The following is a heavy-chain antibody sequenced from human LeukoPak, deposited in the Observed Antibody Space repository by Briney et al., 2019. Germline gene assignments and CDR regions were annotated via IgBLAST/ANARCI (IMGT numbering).Heavy chain of an antibody. J-gene: IGHJ6*03. CDR2: IYFSGRK. D-gene: IGHD6-13*01. Sequence: SETLSLTCPVSGGSISSYYWRWIRQPPGEGLESLGYIYFSGRKNYNPYLKSRVTISVDTSKNQFSLKLISVTAADTAVYYCARDRRMAAAGTYYYYYMDVWGKGTTVTVSS. CDR3: ARDRRMAAAGTYYYYYMDV. CDR1: GGSISSYY. V-gene: IGHV4-59*01.